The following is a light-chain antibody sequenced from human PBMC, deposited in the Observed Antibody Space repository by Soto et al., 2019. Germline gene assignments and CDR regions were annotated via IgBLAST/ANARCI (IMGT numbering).Light chain of an antibody. Sequence: EIVLTQSPGTLSLSPGERATLSCRASQSVSSNNLAWYQQKPGQAPRLLIYGASSRATGIPDRFSGSGSGTDFTLTITTLEPEDFAVYYCQQYGSSPVTFGPGTKVDIK. J-gene: IGKJ3*01. V-gene: IGKV3-20*01. CDR2: GAS. CDR3: QQYGSSPVT. CDR1: QSVSSNN.